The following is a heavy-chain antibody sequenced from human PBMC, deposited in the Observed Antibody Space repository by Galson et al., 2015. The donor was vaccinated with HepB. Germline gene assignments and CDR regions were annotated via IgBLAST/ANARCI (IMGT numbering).Heavy chain of an antibody. Sequence: SVKVSCKASGYTFTHYPIHWVRQAPGQRLEWMGRIIPILDIANYAQKFQGRVTITADKSTSTTYMKLRSLRSEDTAVYYCGEGNDAFDIWGQGRMVNVSS. CDR1: GYTFTHYP. V-gene: IGHV1-69*02. J-gene: IGHJ3*02. D-gene: IGHD1-26*01. CDR2: IIPILDIA. CDR3: GEGNDAFDI.